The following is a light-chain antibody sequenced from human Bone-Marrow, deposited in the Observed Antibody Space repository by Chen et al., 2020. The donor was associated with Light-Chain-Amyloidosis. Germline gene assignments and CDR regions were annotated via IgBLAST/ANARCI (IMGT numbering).Light chain of an antibody. Sequence: EIVLRQSPATLSLSPGERATLSCRASQSVSSYLAWYQQKPGQAPRLLIYDASNRATGIPARFSGSGCGTDFTLTISSLEPEDFAVYYCQQRSNWLYTFGQGTRLEIK. CDR2: DAS. V-gene: IGKV3-11*01. CDR3: QQRSNWLYT. J-gene: IGKJ2*01. CDR1: QSVSSY.